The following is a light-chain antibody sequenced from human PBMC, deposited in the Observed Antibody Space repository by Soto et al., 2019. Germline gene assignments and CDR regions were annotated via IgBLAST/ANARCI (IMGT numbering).Light chain of an antibody. V-gene: IGKV3-20*01. CDR1: QSVSSSY. CDR2: GAS. J-gene: IGKJ3*01. Sequence: EIVLTQSPGTLSLSPGERATLPCRASQSVSSSYLAWYQQKLGQAPSLLIYGASTRATGIPDRFSGSGSGTDFTLTISRLEPEDFAVYYCQQYGSAPGSVTFGPGTKVDIK. CDR3: QQYGSAPGSVT.